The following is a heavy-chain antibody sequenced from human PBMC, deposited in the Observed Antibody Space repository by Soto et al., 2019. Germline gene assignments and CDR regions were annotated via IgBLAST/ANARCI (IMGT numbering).Heavy chain of an antibody. J-gene: IGHJ6*02. D-gene: IGHD2-2*01. CDR3: ARDWGYCSSTICYPDYYYYGMDV. CDR2: VYHSGST. CDR1: GGSISSSNW. V-gene: IGHV4-4*02. Sequence: QVQLQESGPGLVKPSGTLSLTCAVSGGSISSSNWWSWVRQPPGKGLEWIGEVYHSGSTNYNPSLKSRVTISVDKSKNQLSLKLSSVTAADTAVYYCARDWGYCSSTICYPDYYYYGMDVWGQWTTVTVCS.